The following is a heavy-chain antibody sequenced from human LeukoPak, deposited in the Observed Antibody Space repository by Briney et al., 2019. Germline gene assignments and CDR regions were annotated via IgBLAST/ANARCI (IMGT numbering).Heavy chain of an antibody. CDR3: AKDSVRSGGWFYFDN. V-gene: IGHV3-23*01. D-gene: IGHD6-19*01. CDR2: ISASGSNT. Sequence: GGSLRLSCAASGFTFSSLDMAWVRQAPGKGLEGGSGISASGSNTFYADSVKGRFTISRDNSKNTLYLQMSSLRVEDTAIYYCAKDSVRSGGWFYFDNWGQGTLVSVSS. J-gene: IGHJ4*02. CDR1: GFTFSSLD.